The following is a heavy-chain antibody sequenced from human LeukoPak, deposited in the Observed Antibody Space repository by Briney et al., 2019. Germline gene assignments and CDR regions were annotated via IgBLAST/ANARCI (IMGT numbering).Heavy chain of an antibody. CDR3: TRDVAYCSGGSCGLYDY. Sequence: PGGSLRLSCTASGFTFGDHAMSWVRQAPGKGLEWVGFIRSKAYGGTTEYAASVKGRFTISRDDSKSIAYLQMNSLKTEDTAVYYCTRDVAYCSGGSCGLYDYWGQGAPVTVSS. D-gene: IGHD2-15*01. CDR2: IRSKAYGGTT. J-gene: IGHJ4*02. CDR1: GFTFGDHA. V-gene: IGHV3-49*04.